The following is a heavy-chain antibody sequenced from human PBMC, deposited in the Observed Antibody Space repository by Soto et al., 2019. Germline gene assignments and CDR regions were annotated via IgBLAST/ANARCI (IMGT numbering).Heavy chain of an antibody. CDR2: IDPSDSYT. D-gene: IGHD1-26*01. CDR1: GYSFTSYW. J-gene: IGHJ6*04. Sequence: GESLKISCKGSGYSFTSYWISWVRQMPGKGLEWMGRIDPSDSYTNYSPSFQGHVTISADKSISTAYLQWSSLKASDTAMYYWGRLGVGSYYPYYYWVREVGGKGTRVT. V-gene: IGHV5-10-1*01. CDR3: GRLGVGSYYPYYYWVREV.